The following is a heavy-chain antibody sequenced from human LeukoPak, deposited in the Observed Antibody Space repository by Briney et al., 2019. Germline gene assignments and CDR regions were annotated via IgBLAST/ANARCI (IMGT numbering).Heavy chain of an antibody. J-gene: IGHJ4*02. CDR1: GFTLSNYS. CDR2: ISGSGFTI. D-gene: IGHD4-17*01. V-gene: IGHV3-48*01. Sequence: GGSLRLSCAVSGFTLSNYSMNWVRQAPGEGLEWISYISGSGFTIHYADSVKGRFTISRDISKNAVYLQMNSLRAEDTAVYYCARDSYGDANFDSWGQGTLVTVSS. CDR3: ARDSYGDANFDS.